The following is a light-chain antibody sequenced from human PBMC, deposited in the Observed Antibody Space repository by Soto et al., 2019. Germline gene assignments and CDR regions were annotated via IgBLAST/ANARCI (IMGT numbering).Light chain of an antibody. Sequence: DIQMTQSPSSLSTSVGDRVTITCRASQYINNYLNWYQQKPVKAPKLLIFAAYNLQSGVPSRFSGSGSVTDFTLTISSLQPEDFETYYCQQSYSTPPYTVGQGTKLDMK. V-gene: IGKV1-39*01. CDR1: QYINNY. J-gene: IGKJ2*01. CDR2: AAY. CDR3: QQSYSTPPYT.